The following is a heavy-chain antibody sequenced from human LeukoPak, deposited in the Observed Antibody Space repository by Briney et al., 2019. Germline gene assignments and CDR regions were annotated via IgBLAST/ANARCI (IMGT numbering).Heavy chain of an antibody. J-gene: IGHJ5*02. V-gene: IGHV6-1*01. D-gene: IGHD3-10*01. CDR2: TYYRSKWYN. Sequence: SQTLSLTCAISGDSVSRNSAAWNWIRQSPSRGLEWLGRTYYRSKWYNDYAVSVKSRITINPDTSKNQFSLQLNSVTPEDTAVYYCAAERMVRGVIRLVNWFDPWGQGTLVTVSS. CDR3: AAERMVRGVIRLVNWFDP. CDR1: GDSVSRNSAA.